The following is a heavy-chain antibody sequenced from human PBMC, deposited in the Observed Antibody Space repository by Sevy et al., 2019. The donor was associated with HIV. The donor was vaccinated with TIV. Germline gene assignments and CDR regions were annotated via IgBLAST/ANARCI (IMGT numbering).Heavy chain of an antibody. Sequence: GGSLRLSCAASGFTFSNAWMSWVRQSPGKGLEWVGRIRSKAGGGTTDYATIVKGKFTISRDDSRDLLYLQLNSLETGDTAVYYCTTDHRRDGIVVVPFEYWGQGTLVTVSS. D-gene: IGHD2-15*01. CDR3: TTDHRRDGIVVVPFEY. V-gene: IGHV3-15*01. CDR2: IRSKAGGGTT. J-gene: IGHJ4*02. CDR1: GFTFSNAW.